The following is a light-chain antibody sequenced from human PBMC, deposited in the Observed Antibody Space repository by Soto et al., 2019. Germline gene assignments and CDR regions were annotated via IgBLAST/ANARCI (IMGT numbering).Light chain of an antibody. J-gene: IGKJ1*01. CDR3: QHYVTSLTT. Sequence: EIVMTHSPATLSVSPGERATLSCGASQSVTSNYLAWYQQKPGQAPRLLIFGASIRVKGIPDRFIGSGSGTDFTLTISRLEPEDFAVYYCQHYVTSLTTFGQGTKVDIK. V-gene: IGKV3-20*01. CDR1: QSVTSNY. CDR2: GAS.